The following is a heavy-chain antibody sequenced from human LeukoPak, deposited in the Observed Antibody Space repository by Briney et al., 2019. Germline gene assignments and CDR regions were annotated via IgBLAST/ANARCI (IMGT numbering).Heavy chain of an antibody. J-gene: IGHJ3*02. CDR2: VHNNGET. D-gene: IGHD5-18*01. CDR3: ARQPAATAAFDI. CDR1: GGSISSYY. Sequence: SETLSLTCTVSGGSISSYYWSWIRQPPGKGLEWIAYVHNNGETKHNPSLKSRDTISVDTPNNQIPLRLSSVTAADTAMYYCARQPAATAAFDIWGLGTMVTVSS. V-gene: IGHV4-59*08.